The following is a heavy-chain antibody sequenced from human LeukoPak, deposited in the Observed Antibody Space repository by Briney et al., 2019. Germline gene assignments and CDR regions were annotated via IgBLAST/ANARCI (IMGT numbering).Heavy chain of an antibody. CDR2: ISHSGTT. Sequence: SETLSLTCTVSGASISSHYWSWIRQPPGKGLEWIGYISHSGTTVYNPSLKSRVTIFGDTSKNQFSLRLTSLTAADTAVYYCARHARGSFSVPGLAPWGQGTLVTVPS. V-gene: IGHV4-59*08. J-gene: IGHJ5*02. CDR1: GASISSHY. D-gene: IGHD3-16*01. CDR3: ARHARGSFSVPGLAP.